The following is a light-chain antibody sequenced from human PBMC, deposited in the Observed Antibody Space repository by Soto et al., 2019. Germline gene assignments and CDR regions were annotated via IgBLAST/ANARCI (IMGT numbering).Light chain of an antibody. V-gene: IGLV1-36*01. CDR2: YDD. CDR3: GSYASSLYV. CDR1: SSNIGKNV. Sequence: QSVLTQTPSVSKAPRQRVTIFCSGSSSNIGKNVVNWYQQLPGKAPKLLIYYDDLLPSGVSDRFSGSKSGTSASLAISGLQSEDEADYYCGSYASSLYVFGTGTKVTVL. J-gene: IGLJ1*01.